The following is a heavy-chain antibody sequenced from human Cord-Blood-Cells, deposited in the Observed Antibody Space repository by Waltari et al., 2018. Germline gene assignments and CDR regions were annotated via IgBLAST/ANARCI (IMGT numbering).Heavy chain of an antibody. CDR1: GGSISSSSYY. Sequence: QLQLQESGPGMVKPSATLYLTCTVSGGSISSSSYYWGWIRDPPGTGLEWIGIIYYRGDTYYNPSLKGRVTISVDTSKNQFSLKLSSGTAADTAVYYGARGWEYSSSCADAFDIWGQGTMVTVSS. CDR3: ARGWEYSSSCADAFDI. CDR2: IYYRGDT. D-gene: IGHD6-13*01. J-gene: IGHJ3*02. V-gene: IGHV4-39*01.